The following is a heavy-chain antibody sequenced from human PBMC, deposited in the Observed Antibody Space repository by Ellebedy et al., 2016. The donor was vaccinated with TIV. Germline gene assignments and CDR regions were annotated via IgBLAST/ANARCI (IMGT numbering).Heavy chain of an antibody. CDR3: ARDAGGGDSGWSYYYYYGMDV. V-gene: IGHV4-34*01. J-gene: IGHJ6*02. CDR1: GGSFSGYY. CDR2: INHSGST. D-gene: IGHD6-19*01. Sequence: SETLSLTXAVYGGSFSGYYWSWIRQPPGKGLEWIGEINHSGSTNYNPSLKSRVTISVDTSKNQFSLKLSSVTAADTAVYYCARDAGGGDSGWSYYYYYGMDVWGQGTTVTVSS.